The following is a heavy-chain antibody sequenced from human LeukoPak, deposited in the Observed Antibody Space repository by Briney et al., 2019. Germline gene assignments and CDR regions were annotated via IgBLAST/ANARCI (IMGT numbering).Heavy chain of an antibody. V-gene: IGHV1-18*01. CDR3: ARDCSSTSCPYYYYGMDV. J-gene: IGHJ6*02. CDR2: ISAYNGNT. Sequence: ASVKVSCKASGYTFTSYGISWVRQAPGQGLEWMGWISAYNGNTNYARKLQGRVTMTTDTSTSTAYMELRSLRSDDTAVYYCARDCSSTSCPYYYYGMDVWGQGTTVTVSS. CDR1: GYTFTSYG. D-gene: IGHD2-2*01.